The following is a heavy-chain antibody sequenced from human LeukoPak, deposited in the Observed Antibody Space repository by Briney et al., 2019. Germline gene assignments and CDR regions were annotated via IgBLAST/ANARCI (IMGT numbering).Heavy chain of an antibody. D-gene: IGHD3-9*01. CDR3: ARDPTHYLRYGYFDY. CDR2: IFNGGST. V-gene: IGHV3-53*01. Sequence: GGSLRLSRAASGFAVSSNHMNWVRQAPGKGLEWVSVIFNGGSTYYADSVKGRFTISRDNAKNSLYLRLNSLRVEDTAVYYCARDPTHYLRYGYFDYWGQGTLVTVSS. CDR1: GFAVSSNH. J-gene: IGHJ4*02.